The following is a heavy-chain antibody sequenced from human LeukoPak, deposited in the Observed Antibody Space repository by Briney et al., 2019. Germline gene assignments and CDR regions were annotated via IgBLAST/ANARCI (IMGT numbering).Heavy chain of an antibody. D-gene: IGHD1-26*01. CDR1: GYTLTELS. J-gene: IGHJ4*02. CDR3: ATRPPGYSGSYYFDY. CDR2: SDPEDGET. Sequence: ASVKVSCKVSGYTLTELSMHWVRQAPGKGLEWMGGSDPEDGETIYAQKFQGRVTMTEDTSTDTAYMELSSLRSEDTAVYYCATRPPGYSGSYYFDYWGQGTLVTVSS. V-gene: IGHV1-24*01.